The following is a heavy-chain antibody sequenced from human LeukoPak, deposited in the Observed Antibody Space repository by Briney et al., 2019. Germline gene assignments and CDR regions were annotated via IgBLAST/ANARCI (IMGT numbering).Heavy chain of an antibody. V-gene: IGHV4-38-2*02. CDR1: GYSISSGYY. D-gene: IGHD2-2*01. J-gene: IGHJ6*03. CDR2: IYHSGST. CDR3: AREVSQGYCSSTSCLSRVYYYYMDV. Sequence: SETLSLTRTVSGYSISSGYYGGWIRPPPGKGLEWIGIIYHSGSTYYNPSLKSRVTISVDTSKNQFSLKLSSVTAADTAVYYCAREVSQGYCSSTSCLSRVYYYYMDVWGKGTTVTVSS.